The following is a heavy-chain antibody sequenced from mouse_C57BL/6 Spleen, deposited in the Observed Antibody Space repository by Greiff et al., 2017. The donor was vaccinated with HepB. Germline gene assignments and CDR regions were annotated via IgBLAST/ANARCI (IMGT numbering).Heavy chain of an antibody. CDR3: AREGYSNYYWYFDV. CDR1: GFTFSDYY. V-gene: IGHV5-16*01. D-gene: IGHD2-5*01. CDR2: INYDGSST. Sequence: EVMLVESEGGLVQPGSSMKLSCTASGFTFSDYYMAWVRQVPEKGLEWVANINYDGSSTYYLDSLKSRFIISRDNAKNILYLQMSSLKSEDTATYYCAREGYSNYYWYFDVWGTGTTVTVSS. J-gene: IGHJ1*03.